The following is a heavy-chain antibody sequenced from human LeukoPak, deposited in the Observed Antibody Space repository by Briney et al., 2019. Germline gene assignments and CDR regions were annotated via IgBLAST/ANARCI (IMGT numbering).Heavy chain of an antibody. CDR3: ARGGPLDPFDI. V-gene: IGHV5-10-1*01. CDR2: VDPSDSYDSST. Sequence: GESLKISCKDSGYSFTTYRISWERQMPGKGLESMGTVDPSDSYDSSTNYRPSFQGHVTISADKSITTAYRQWSSLRASDTAMYYCARGGPLDPFDIWGQGTMVTVSS. D-gene: IGHD2-15*01. CDR1: GYSFTTYR. J-gene: IGHJ3*02.